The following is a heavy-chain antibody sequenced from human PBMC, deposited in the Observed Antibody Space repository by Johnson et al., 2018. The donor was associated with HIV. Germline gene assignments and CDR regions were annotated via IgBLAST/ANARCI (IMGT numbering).Heavy chain of an antibody. Sequence: MLLVESGGGVVRPGGSLRLSCAASGFTFDEYGLSWVRQVPGKGLEWVSGINWNSGSIGYVDSVKGRFTISRDNAKNSLYLKMNSLRAEDTAVYYCAREALDAFDIWGQGTMVTVSS. CDR1: GFTFDEYG. J-gene: IGHJ3*02. CDR3: AREALDAFDI. V-gene: IGHV3-20*04. CDR2: INWNSGSI.